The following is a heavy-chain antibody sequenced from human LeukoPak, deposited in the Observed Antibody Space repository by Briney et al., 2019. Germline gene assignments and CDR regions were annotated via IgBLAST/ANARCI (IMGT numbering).Heavy chain of an antibody. Sequence: GGSLRLSCATSGFIFSNYAVNWVRQAPGKGLEWVSTISSSSGSTYYADAVKGRFTFSRDNSKNTLYLQMNSLSPEDTALYYCARSSTTVTTRFFDLWGRGTLVTVSS. CDR3: ARSSTTVTTRFFDL. D-gene: IGHD4-17*01. J-gene: IGHJ2*01. CDR2: ISSSSGST. CDR1: GFIFSNYA. V-gene: IGHV3-23*01.